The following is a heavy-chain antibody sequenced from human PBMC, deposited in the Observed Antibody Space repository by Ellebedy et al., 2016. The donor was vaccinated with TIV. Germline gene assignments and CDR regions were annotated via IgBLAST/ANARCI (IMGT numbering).Heavy chain of an antibody. CDR1: GFTVSIYY. CDR2: LYSGGTT. CDR3: ARDQGVGWFDS. V-gene: IGHV3-53*01. Sequence: GGSLRLXFAASGFTVSIYYMSWVRQAPGKGLEWVSILYSGGTTDYADSVKGRFTTSRDNSKNTLYLQINSLRAEDTAIYYCARDQGVGWFDSWGQGTLVTVSS. J-gene: IGHJ5*01.